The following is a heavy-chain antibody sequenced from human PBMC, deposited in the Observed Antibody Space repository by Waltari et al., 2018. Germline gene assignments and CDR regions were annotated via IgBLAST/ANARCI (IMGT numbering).Heavy chain of an antibody. J-gene: IGHJ4*02. V-gene: IGHV1-3*01. CDR1: GYSFTNYA. D-gene: IGHD2-2*01. Sequence: QVQLVQSGAEVKKPGASVTVSCKASGYSFTNYAMHWGRQAPGQRLEWMGWTNADEGNIKYSRKFQGRVILTRDTSARTAYIEVNSVNSEDTAVYYCARGYHKTAWIVDYWGQGTLVTVSS. CDR3: ARGYHKTAWIVDY. CDR2: TNADEGNI.